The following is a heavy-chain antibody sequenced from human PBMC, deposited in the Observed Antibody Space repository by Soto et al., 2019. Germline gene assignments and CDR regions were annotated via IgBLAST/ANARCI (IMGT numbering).Heavy chain of an antibody. D-gene: IGHD2-2*01. V-gene: IGHV3-48*03. CDR1: RFTFSTYE. CDR2: ISTSGSTV. J-gene: IGHJ4*02. CDR3: VRYCSTTLCNGVATRTFDY. Sequence: GGSLRLSCAASRFTFSTYEMNWVRQAPGKGLEWVSYISTSGSTVYYADSVKGRFTISRDNTRNSLYLQMNSLRDEDTALYYCVRYCSTTLCNGVATRTFDYWGQGTLVTVSS.